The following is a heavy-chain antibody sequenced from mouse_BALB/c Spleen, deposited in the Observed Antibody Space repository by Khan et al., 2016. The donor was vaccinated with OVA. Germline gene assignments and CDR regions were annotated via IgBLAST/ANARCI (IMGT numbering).Heavy chain of an antibody. CDR3: ARPPITTEVATSGWFFDV. V-gene: IGHV5-9-3*01. J-gene: IGHJ1*01. CDR2: ISSGGTYT. Sequence: EVELVESGGGLVKPGGSLKLSCAASGFTFSSYAMPWVRQTPEKRLEWVAIISSGGTYTYYPDSVKGRFTITRDNTKNTLYLQMNSLRSEDTAMYYCARPPITTEVATSGWFFDVWGAGTTVTVST. D-gene: IGHD1-1*01. CDR1: GFTFSSYA.